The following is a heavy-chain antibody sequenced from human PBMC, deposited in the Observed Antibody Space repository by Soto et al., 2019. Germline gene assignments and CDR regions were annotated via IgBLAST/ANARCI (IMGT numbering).Heavy chain of an antibody. J-gene: IGHJ5*02. Sequence: QLQLQESGPGLVKSSETLSVTCTVSGGSIGSSSYYWDWIRQPPGKGLEWIGSIYYSGKTYYNPSLKRRVTISVDTSMNKFSLNLSSVTAADTAVYYCKAGIVPSAMGSSWFDPWGQGTLATVSP. CDR1: GGSIGSSSYY. CDR3: KAGIVPSAMGSSWFDP. CDR2: IYYSGKT. V-gene: IGHV4-39*01. D-gene: IGHD2-2*01.